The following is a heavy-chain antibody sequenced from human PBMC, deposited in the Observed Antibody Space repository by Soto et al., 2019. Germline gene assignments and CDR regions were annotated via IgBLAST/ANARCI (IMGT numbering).Heavy chain of an antibody. Sequence: QVQLVESGGGVVQPGRSLRLSCAASGFTFSSYGMHWVRQAPGKGLEWVAVISYDGSNKYYADSVKGRFTISRDNSKNPLYLQMNSLRAEDTAVYCWAKDRDIAAAFHYYYYCDMDVWGQGTTVTVSS. CDR2: ISYDGSNK. D-gene: IGHD6-13*01. CDR1: GFTFSSYG. J-gene: IGHJ6*02. CDR3: AKDRDIAAAFHYYYYCDMDV. V-gene: IGHV3-30*18.